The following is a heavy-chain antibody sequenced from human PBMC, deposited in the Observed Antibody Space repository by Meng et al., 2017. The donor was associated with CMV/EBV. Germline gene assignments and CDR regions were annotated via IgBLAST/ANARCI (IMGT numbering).Heavy chain of an antibody. J-gene: IGHJ4*02. CDR3: AREGDNPFDY. V-gene: IGHV4-30-4*08. D-gene: IGHD2-21*02. CDR1: GGSLSSGDYY. Sequence: VELTEPGLGLVMPSQTLSRTCTVAGGSLSSGDYYWSWSRQPPGKCLEWIGYIYYSGSTYYNPSLKSRVTISVDTSKNQFSLKLSSVTAADTAVYYCAREGDNPFDYWGQGTLVTVSS. CDR2: IYYSGST.